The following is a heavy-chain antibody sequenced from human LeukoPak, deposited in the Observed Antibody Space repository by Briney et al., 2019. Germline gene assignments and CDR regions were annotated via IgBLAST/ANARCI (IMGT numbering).Heavy chain of an antibody. CDR3: ARDLAMATIYDAFDI. Sequence: GGSLRLSCAASGFTFSDYYMSWIRQAPGKVLEWVSYISSSGSTIYYADSVKGRFTISRDNAKNSLYLQMNSLRAEDTAVYYCARDLAMATIYDAFDIWGQGTMVTVSS. D-gene: IGHD5-12*01. CDR1: GFTFSDYY. CDR2: ISSSGSTI. V-gene: IGHV3-11*01. J-gene: IGHJ3*02.